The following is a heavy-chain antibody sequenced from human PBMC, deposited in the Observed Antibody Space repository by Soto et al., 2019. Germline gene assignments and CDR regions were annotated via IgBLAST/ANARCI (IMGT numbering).Heavy chain of an antibody. CDR3: AIGGTPIDS. V-gene: IGHV1-18*01. D-gene: IGHD3-16*01. J-gene: IGHJ4*02. Sequence: QVQLVQSGAEVKKPGASVKVSCKASCYTVPNFGISGVRQAPGQGLEWMGWISAYNGNTNYAQIFQGRVTMTTDTSTSTAYMELRSLRSDDTAVYYCAIGGTPIDSWGQGTLVTVSS. CDR1: CYTVPNFG. CDR2: ISAYNGNT.